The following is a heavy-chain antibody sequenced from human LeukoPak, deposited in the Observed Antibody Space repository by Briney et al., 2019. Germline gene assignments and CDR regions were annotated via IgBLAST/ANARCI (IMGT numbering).Heavy chain of an antibody. V-gene: IGHV3-23*01. Sequence: GGSLRLSCAASEFDFTSHAMTWVSQAREKGLEWVSAISISGTKTYDADSVKGRFTISRDNSKNTLYLQMNSLRVEDTAVYYCANEIRPNDYWGQGTLVTVSS. CDR1: EFDFTSHA. CDR2: ISISGTKT. J-gene: IGHJ4*02. CDR3: ANEIRPNDY.